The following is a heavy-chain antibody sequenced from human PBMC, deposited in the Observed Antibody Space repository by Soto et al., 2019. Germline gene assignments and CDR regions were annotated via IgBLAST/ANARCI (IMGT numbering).Heavy chain of an antibody. J-gene: IGHJ4*02. CDR3: ARDIGSYAYGEGY. V-gene: IGHV4-4*07. CDR1: GCSINSYW. D-gene: IGHD3-10*01. Sequence: PSESLSLRGIFSGCSINSYWWGWIRQPAGKGLEWIGRVYSSGTTDYNPSLNSRATLSVETSKNQFSLKLSSVTAADTAVYYCARDIGSYAYGEGYWGQGIQVTVSS. CDR2: VYSSGTT.